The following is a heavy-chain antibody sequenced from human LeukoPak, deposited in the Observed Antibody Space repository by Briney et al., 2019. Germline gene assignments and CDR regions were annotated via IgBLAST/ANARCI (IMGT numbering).Heavy chain of an antibody. J-gene: IGHJ4*02. Sequence: GGSLRLSCAASRFTLSNYWMSWVRQAPGKGLEWVANIKQDGSETYYVDSVKGRFTISRDNAKNSLSLQMNSLRAEDTAVYYCARQRGSGCIDYWGQGTLVTVSS. V-gene: IGHV3-7*01. CDR1: RFTLSNYW. D-gene: IGHD5-12*01. CDR2: IKQDGSET. CDR3: ARQRGSGCIDY.